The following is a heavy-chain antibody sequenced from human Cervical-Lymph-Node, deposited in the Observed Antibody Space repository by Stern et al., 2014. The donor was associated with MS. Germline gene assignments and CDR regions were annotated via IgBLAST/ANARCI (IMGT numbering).Heavy chain of an antibody. CDR1: GYSFTAYY. V-gene: IGHV1-2*02. Sequence: QLVQSGAEVMQPGASVKVSCTASGYSFTAYYMHWVRQAPGQGLGWMGWIDPNSGGTKSAQNFQGRVTMTRDTSISTFYMELSGLTSDDTAGWYCARERHSMDVWGQGTTVTVSS. CDR3: ARERHSMDV. J-gene: IGHJ6*02. CDR2: IDPNSGGT.